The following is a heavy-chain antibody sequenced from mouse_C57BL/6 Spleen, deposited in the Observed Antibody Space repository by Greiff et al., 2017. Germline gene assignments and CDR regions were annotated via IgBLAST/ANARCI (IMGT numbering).Heavy chain of an antibody. CDR2: IHPSDSDT. V-gene: IGHV1-74*01. CDR3: AIQPLDSSGYYYAMDY. D-gene: IGHD3-2*02. J-gene: IGHJ4*01. Sequence: QVQLKQPGAELVKPGASVKVSCKASGYTFTSYWMHWVKQRPGQGLEWIGRIHPSDSDTNYNQKFKGKATLTVDKSSSTAYMQLSSLTSEDSAVYYCAIQPLDSSGYYYAMDYWGQGTSVTVSS. CDR1: GYTFTSYW.